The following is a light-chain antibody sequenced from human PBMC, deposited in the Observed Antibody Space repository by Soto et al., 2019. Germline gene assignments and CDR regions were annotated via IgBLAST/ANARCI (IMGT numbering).Light chain of an antibody. V-gene: IGLV2-14*01. Sequence: QSALTQPASVSGSPGQSITISCTGSSSDVGGYNYVSWYQQHLGKAPKLMIFEVSNRPSGVSNRFSGSKSGNTASLTISGLQAEDEADYYCSSYTISSTVVFGGGTKLTVL. J-gene: IGLJ2*01. CDR3: SSYTISSTVV. CDR1: SSDVGGYNY. CDR2: EVS.